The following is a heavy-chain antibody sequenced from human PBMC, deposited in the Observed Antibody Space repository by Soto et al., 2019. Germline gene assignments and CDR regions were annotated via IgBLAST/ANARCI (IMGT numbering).Heavy chain of an antibody. D-gene: IGHD6-13*01. CDR3: VRGGIACNWPEP. J-gene: IGHJ5*02. CDR1: GGSITSGGFY. Sequence: QVQLQESGPGLVKPSQTLSLTCSVSGGSITSGGFYWSWIRHHPGKGLEGIAYIFHSGSTDYTPSLKSRVIISAVAAKDQVSLKLTSVTAAAAAVYYGVRGGIACNWPEPWGKGTLVTVSS. V-gene: IGHV4-31*03. CDR2: IFHSGST.